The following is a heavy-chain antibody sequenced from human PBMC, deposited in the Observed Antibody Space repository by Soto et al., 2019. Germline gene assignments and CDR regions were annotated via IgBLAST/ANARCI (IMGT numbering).Heavy chain of an antibody. CDR1: GFTFSTYA. Sequence: GGSLRLSCSASGFTFSTYAMHWVRQAPGKGLEYVSAMSSNGGSTYYADSVKGRFTISRDNSKNTLYLQMSSLRAEDTAVYYCVKSAKYYDFWSGYGWFDPWGQGTLVTVS. CDR3: VKSAKYYDFWSGYGWFDP. D-gene: IGHD3-3*01. CDR2: MSSNGGST. V-gene: IGHV3-64D*06. J-gene: IGHJ5*02.